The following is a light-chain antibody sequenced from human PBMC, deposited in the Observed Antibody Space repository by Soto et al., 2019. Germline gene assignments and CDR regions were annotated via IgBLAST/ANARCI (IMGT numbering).Light chain of an antibody. CDR3: AAWDDRLNGVG. CDR1: SSNIGSNT. Sequence: QSVLTQPPSASGTPGQRVTISCSGSSSNIGSNTVSWYQQLPGTAPKLLIYNNNQRPSGVPDRISGSKSGTSASLALSGLQSEDEADYYCAAWDDRLNGVGFGGGTKLTVL. CDR2: NNN. V-gene: IGLV1-44*01. J-gene: IGLJ2*01.